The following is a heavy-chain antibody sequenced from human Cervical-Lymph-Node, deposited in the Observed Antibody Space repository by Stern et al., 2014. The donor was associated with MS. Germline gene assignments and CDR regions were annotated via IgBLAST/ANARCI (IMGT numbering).Heavy chain of an antibody. D-gene: IGHD6-13*01. J-gene: IGHJ5*02. CDR1: GYTFTSYA. CDR2: INTANGDT. V-gene: IGHV1-3*04. Sequence: QMQLVQSGAEVKKPGASVKVSCKASGYTFTSYAIHWVRQAPGQRLEWMGRINTANGDTYYSEKFQGIVTFTRDTSANTAYMELFSLTSEDTTVYYCGRGQQSFDPWGQGTLVTVSA. CDR3: GRGQQSFDP.